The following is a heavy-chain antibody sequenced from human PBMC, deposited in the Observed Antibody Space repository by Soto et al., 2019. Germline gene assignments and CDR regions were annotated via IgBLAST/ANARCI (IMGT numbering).Heavy chain of an antibody. CDR2: ISGSGGST. Sequence: EVQLLESGGGLVQPGGSLRLSCAASGFTFSSYAMRWVRQAPVKGLEWVSAISGSGGSTYYADSVKGRFTISRDNYKNTLYLQMNSLRAEHTAVYYCTRRGSGSYYDYWGQGTLVTVSS. CDR3: TRRGSGSYYDY. CDR1: GFTFSSYA. V-gene: IGHV3-23*01. J-gene: IGHJ4*02. D-gene: IGHD1-26*01.